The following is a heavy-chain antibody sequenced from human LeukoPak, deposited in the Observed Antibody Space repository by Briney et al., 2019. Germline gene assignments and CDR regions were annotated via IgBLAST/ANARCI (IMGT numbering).Heavy chain of an antibody. D-gene: IGHD1-1*01. CDR2: IIGPGGDT. J-gene: IGHJ4*02. V-gene: IGHV3-23*01. CDR3: AKAAAERCASIKCYPFDS. Sequence: GGSLRLSCTASGFSFNSYAMNWVHQAPGKGLEWVASIIGPGGDTYHAGSVRGRFTISRDNSKNTLYLQMSHLRVEDTALYYCAKAAAERCASIKCYPFDSWGQGTLVAVSS. CDR1: GFSFNSYA.